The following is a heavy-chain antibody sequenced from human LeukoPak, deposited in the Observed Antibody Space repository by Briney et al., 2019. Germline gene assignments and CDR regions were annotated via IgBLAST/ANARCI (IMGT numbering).Heavy chain of an antibody. J-gene: IGHJ6*02. CDR1: GFTFSSYS. D-gene: IGHD1-26*01. CDR3: ARYIPRGSYYYYYYGMDV. CDR2: ISSSSSYI. Sequence: GGSLRLSCAASGFTFSSYSMNWVRQAPGKGLEWVSSISSSSSYIYYADSVKGRFTISRDNAKNSLYLQMNSLRAEDTAVYYCARYIPRGSYYYYYYGMDVWGQGTTVTVSS. V-gene: IGHV3-21*01.